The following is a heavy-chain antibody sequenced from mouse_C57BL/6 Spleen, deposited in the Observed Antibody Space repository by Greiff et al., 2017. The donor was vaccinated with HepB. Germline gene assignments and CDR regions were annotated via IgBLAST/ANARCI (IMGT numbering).Heavy chain of an antibody. D-gene: IGHD1-1*01. CDR3: ARSYYGSSYSRVFDY. Sequence: EVQLQQSVAELVRPGASVKLSCTASGFNIKNTYMHWVKQRPEQGLEWIGRIDPANGNTKYAPKFQGKATITADTSSNTAYLQLSSLTSEDTAIYYCARSYYGSSYSRVFDYWGQGTTLTVSS. CDR1: GFNIKNTY. J-gene: IGHJ2*01. CDR2: IDPANGNT. V-gene: IGHV14-3*01.